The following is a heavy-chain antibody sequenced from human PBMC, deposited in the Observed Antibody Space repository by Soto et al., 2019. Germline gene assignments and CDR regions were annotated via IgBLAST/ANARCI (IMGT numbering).Heavy chain of an antibody. CDR1: GDSITNNY. V-gene: IGHV4-4*07. D-gene: IGHD5-12*01. CDR3: AREGSYSAYNFAHGIQLWSFDF. J-gene: IGHJ4*02. CDR2: IFSSGST. Sequence: KTSETLSLTCTVSGDSITNNYWSWIRQPAGKGLEWIGRIFSSGSTSFNPSLESRVAMSVDTSKNHFSLNLSSVTAADMAVYYCAREGSYSAYNFAHGIQLWSFDFWGQGALVTVSS.